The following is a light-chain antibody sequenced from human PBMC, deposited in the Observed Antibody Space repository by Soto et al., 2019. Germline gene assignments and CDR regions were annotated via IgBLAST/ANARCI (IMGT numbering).Light chain of an antibody. CDR1: QSVSSY. Sequence: EIVLTQSPATLSLSPGERATLSCRASQSVSSYLAWYQHKPGQAPRLLISDASNRATGIPARFSGSGSGTDFTLTISRLEPEDFAVYYCQQYGSSPPTFGQGTKVDIK. J-gene: IGKJ1*01. V-gene: IGKV3-20*01. CDR3: QQYGSSPPT. CDR2: DAS.